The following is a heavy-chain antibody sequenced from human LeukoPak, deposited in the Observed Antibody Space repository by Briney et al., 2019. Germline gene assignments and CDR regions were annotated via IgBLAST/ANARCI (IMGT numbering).Heavy chain of an antibody. D-gene: IGHD1-1*01. CDR1: GGSISSSSYY. CDR2: IYYTGST. CDR3: ARCTLRNWFDP. J-gene: IGHJ5*02. Sequence: SETLSLTCTVSGGSISSSSYYWGWIRQPPGKGLEWIGNIYYTGSTYYDPSLKSRVTISVDTSKNQFSLKLSSVTAADTAVYYCARCTLRNWFDPWGQGTLVTVSS. V-gene: IGHV4-39*07.